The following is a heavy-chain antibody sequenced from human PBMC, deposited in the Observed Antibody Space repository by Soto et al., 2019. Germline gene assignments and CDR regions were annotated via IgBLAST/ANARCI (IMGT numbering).Heavy chain of an antibody. D-gene: IGHD6-13*01. CDR3: ASAFGPSSWYKWFDP. CDR2: ISHDGVAI. Sequence: QEQLVESGGGVVQPGTSLRLSCAASGFTLSTYGMHWVRQATGKGLEWLAMISHDGVAIHYTDSVKGRCTVSRDTSSNTFHLHVNCLRLEDTGVYYWASAFGPSSWYKWFDPWGQGTLVTVYS. CDR1: GFTLSTYG. J-gene: IGHJ5*02. V-gene: IGHV3-30*03.